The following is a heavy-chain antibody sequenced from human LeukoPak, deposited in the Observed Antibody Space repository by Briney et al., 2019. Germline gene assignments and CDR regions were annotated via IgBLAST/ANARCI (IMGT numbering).Heavy chain of an antibody. Sequence: PGGSLRLSCAASGFTFSSYSMNWVRPAPGKGLEWVSSISSSSSYIYYADSVKGRFTISRDNAKNSLYLQMNSLRAEDTAVYYCARVYSSSWYFFDYWGQGTLVTVSS. CDR3: ARVYSSSWYFFDY. V-gene: IGHV3-21*01. CDR2: ISSSSSYI. CDR1: GFTFSSYS. J-gene: IGHJ4*02. D-gene: IGHD6-13*01.